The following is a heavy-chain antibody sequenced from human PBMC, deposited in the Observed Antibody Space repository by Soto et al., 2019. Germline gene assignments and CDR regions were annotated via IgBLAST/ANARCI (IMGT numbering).Heavy chain of an antibody. Sequence: SETLSLTCTVSGGSISSYYWSWIRQPPGKGLEWIGYIYYSGSTNYNPSLKSRVTISVDTSKNQFSLKLSPVTAADTAVYYDARQRPVGLGAPTNYDYIWGSYRPVLDAFYIWGQGTMVTVSS. V-gene: IGHV4-59*08. D-gene: IGHD3-16*02. CDR3: ARQRPVGLGAPTNYDYIWGSYRPVLDAFYI. CDR1: GGSISSYY. J-gene: IGHJ3*02. CDR2: IYYSGST.